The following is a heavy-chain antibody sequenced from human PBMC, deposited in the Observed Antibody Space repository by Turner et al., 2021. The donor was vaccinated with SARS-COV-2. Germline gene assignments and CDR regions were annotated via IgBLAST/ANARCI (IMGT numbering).Heavy chain of an antibody. CDR3: ARSFGYCSSTSCLLNWFDP. Sequence: EVQLVQSGAEVKKPGESLRTSCKGSGYSFTSYWISWVRQMPGKGLEWMGRIDPSDSYTNYSPSFQGHVTISADKSISTAYLQWSSLKASDTAMYYCARSFGYCSSTSCLLNWFDPWGQGTLVTVSS. D-gene: IGHD2-2*01. CDR1: GYSFTSYW. V-gene: IGHV5-10-1*01. CDR2: IDPSDSYT. J-gene: IGHJ5*02.